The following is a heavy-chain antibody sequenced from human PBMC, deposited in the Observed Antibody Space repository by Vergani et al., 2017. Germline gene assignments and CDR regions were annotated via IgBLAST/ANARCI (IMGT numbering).Heavy chain of an antibody. CDR1: GFTFSSYA. CDR3: ARADDDFLSGYSLIYYYYYYMDV. Sequence: EVQLVESGGGLVQPGGSLRLSCAASGFTFSSYAMHWVRQAPGKGLEYVSAISSNGGSTYYANSVKGRFTISRDNSKNTLYLQMGSLRAEDMAVYYCARADDDFLSGYSLIYYYYYYMDVWGKGTTVTVSS. J-gene: IGHJ6*03. V-gene: IGHV3-64*01. D-gene: IGHD3-3*01. CDR2: ISSNGGST.